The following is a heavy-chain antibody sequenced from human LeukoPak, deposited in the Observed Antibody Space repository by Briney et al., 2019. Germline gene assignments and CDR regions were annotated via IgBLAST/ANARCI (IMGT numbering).Heavy chain of an antibody. V-gene: IGHV4-59*11. D-gene: IGHD3-22*01. Sequence: SETLSLTCTVSGDSIISQYWSWIRQPPGKGLGWIGYIYYSGSTNYSPSLKSRVTMSVDTSKNQCSLKLSSVTAADTAVYYCARDRRYYDTSGSPLGWFDTWGQGTLVTVSS. CDR1: GDSIISQY. J-gene: IGHJ5*02. CDR2: IYYSGST. CDR3: ARDRRYYDTSGSPLGWFDT.